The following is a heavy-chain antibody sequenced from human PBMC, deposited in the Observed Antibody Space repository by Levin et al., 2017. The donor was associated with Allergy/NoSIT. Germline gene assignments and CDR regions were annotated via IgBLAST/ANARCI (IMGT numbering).Heavy chain of an antibody. CDR3: ATSATVVDTAMAGYYYYGLDV. CDR1: GYSLNEVS. J-gene: IGHJ6*02. V-gene: IGHV1-24*01. D-gene: IGHD5-18*01. CDR2: FDPEDGET. Sequence: GASVKVSCRVSGYSLNEVSMYWVRQAPGEGLEWMGGFDPEDGETIYAQKLEGRVIMTEDTSTDTAYMELVSLRSEDTAVYYCATSATVVDTAMAGYYYYGLDVWGQGTTVIVSS.